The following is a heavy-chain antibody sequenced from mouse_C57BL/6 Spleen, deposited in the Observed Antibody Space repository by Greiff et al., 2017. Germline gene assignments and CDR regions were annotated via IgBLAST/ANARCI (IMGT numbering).Heavy chain of an antibody. D-gene: IGHD3-2*02. Sequence: EVQLQQSGPVLVKPGASVKMSCKASGYTFTDYYMNWVKQSHGKSLEWIGVINPYNGGTSYNQKFKGKATLTVDKSSSTAYMELNSLTSEDSAVYYCARKETAQGSGCFDYWGQGTTLTVSS. CDR2: INPYNGGT. CDR3: ARKETAQGSGCFDY. CDR1: GYTFTDYY. V-gene: IGHV1-19*01. J-gene: IGHJ2*01.